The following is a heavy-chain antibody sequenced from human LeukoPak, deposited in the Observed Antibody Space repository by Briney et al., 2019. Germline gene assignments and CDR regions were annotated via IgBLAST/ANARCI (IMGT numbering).Heavy chain of an antibody. J-gene: IGHJ4*02. CDR2: IYYSGST. D-gene: IGHD4-17*01. CDR3: ASTEGPTDYGDYFDY. CDR1: GGSISSYY. V-gene: IGHV4-59*01. Sequence: PSETLSPTCTVSGGSISSYYWSWIRQPPGKGLEWIGYIYYSGSTNYNPSLKSRVTISVDTSKNQFSLKLSSVTAADTAVYYCASTEGPTDYGDYFDYWGQGTLVTVSS.